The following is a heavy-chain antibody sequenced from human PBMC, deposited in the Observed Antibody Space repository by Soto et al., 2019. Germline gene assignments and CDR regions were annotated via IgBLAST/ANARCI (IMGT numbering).Heavy chain of an antibody. D-gene: IGHD5-12*01. J-gene: IGHJ4*02. Sequence: SETLSLTCTVSGGSISSGDYSWSWVRQSPGKGLEWIGHIDYSGITYYNPSLKSRVVFSVDTSKNQFSLKVNSLTAADTAVYYCARQVSVSGFEYYFDQWGQGTLVTVSS. CDR1: GGSISSGDYS. CDR3: ARQVSVSGFEYYFDQ. CDR2: IDYSGIT. V-gene: IGHV4-30-4*01.